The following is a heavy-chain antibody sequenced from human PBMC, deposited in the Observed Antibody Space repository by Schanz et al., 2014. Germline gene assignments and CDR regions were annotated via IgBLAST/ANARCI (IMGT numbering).Heavy chain of an antibody. V-gene: IGHV3-7*01. CDR1: GFTFGNFF. Sequence: EVQLVESGGGLVQPGGSLRLSCAASGFTFGNFFMSWVRQAPGKGLEWVANIKLDGSEKYYVDSVKGRFTTSRDNSKNTMYLQMNSLRAEDTAVYYCVKDLQRELLRDDHYYGMDVWGQGTTVTVSS. CDR3: VKDLQRELLRDDHYYGMDV. D-gene: IGHD1-26*01. J-gene: IGHJ6*02. CDR2: IKLDGSEK.